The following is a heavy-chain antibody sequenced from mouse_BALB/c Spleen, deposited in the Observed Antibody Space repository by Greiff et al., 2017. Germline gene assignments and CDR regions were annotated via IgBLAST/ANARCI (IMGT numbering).Heavy chain of an antibody. CDR1: GDSITSGY. V-gene: IGHV3-8*02. CDR3: ARVEAARAPTWCAY. Sequence: EVKLMESGPSLVKPSQTLSLTCSVTGDSITSGYWNWIRKFPGNKLEYMGYISYSGSTYYNPSLKSRISITRDTSKNQYYLQLNSVTTEDTATYYCARVEAARAPTWCAYWGQGTLVTVSA. J-gene: IGHJ3*01. CDR2: ISYSGST. D-gene: IGHD3-1*01.